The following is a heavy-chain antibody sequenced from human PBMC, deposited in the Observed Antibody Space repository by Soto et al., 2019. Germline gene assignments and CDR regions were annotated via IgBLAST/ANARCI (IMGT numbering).Heavy chain of an antibody. J-gene: IGHJ6*02. V-gene: IGHV5-51*01. Sequence: SLKVSWKCSGYSFTSYLIGLVLQMPGKGLEWMGIIYPGDSDTRYSPSFQGQVTISADKSISTAYLQWSSLKASDTAMYYCARTRNGDGPYYYYGMDVWAQGTTVTVSS. CDR2: IYPGDSDT. D-gene: IGHD7-27*01. CDR3: ARTRNGDGPYYYYGMDV. CDR1: GYSFTSYL.